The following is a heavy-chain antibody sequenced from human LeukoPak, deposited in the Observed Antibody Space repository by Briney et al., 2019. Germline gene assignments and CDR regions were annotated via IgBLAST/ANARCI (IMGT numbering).Heavy chain of an antibody. V-gene: IGHV4-30-4*08. CDR1: GGSISSGDYY. D-gene: IGHD5-12*01. J-gene: IGHJ4*02. Sequence: SQTLSLTCTVSGGSISSGDYYWSWIRQPPGKGLEWIGYIYYSGSTYYNPSLKSRVTISVDMSKNQFSLKLSSVTAADTAVYYCARAGYSGYELKDWGQGTLVTVSS. CDR3: ARAGYSGYELKD. CDR2: IYYSGST.